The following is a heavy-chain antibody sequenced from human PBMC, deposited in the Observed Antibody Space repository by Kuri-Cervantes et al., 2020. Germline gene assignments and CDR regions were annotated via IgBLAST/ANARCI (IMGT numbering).Heavy chain of an antibody. V-gene: IGHV3-30*03. CDR2: ISYDGSNK. D-gene: IGHD3-3*01. Sequence: GGSLRLSCAASGFTFSSYGMHWVRQAPGKGLEWVAVISYDGSNKYYADSVKGRFTISRDNSKNTLYLQMNSLRAEDTAVYYCARKHYDFWPGRRNGMDVWDQGTTVTVSS. CDR3: ARKHYDFWPGRRNGMDV. CDR1: GFTFSSYG. J-gene: IGHJ6*02.